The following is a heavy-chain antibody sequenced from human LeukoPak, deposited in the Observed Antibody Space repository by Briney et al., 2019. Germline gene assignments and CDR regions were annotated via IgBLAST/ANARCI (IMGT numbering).Heavy chain of an antibody. CDR3: ARDYCSSTSCYGWSGREAFDI. D-gene: IGHD2-2*01. Sequence: PSETLSLTCTVSGGSITSYYWSLIRQPAGKGLEWIGRIYTSGSTNYNPSLKSRVTMSVDTSKNQFSLKLSSVTAADAAVYYCARDYCSSTSCYGWSGREAFDIWGQGTMVTVSS. CDR1: GGSITSYY. J-gene: IGHJ3*02. V-gene: IGHV4-4*07. CDR2: IYTSGST.